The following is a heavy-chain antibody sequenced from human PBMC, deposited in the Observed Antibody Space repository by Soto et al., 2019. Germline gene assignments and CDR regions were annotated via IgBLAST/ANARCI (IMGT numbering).Heavy chain of an antibody. V-gene: IGHV4-4*07. D-gene: IGHD3-3*01. CDR3: ARGQRFSDWFDP. CDR1: GGAISGYY. J-gene: IGHJ5*02. CDR2: IYSSGST. Sequence: PSETLSLTCTVTGGAISGYYWTWMRQSAGGGLEWIGRIYSSGSTNYNPSLKSRVTISLDTSMNHFSLRLSPVTAADTAVYYCARGQRFSDWFDPWGQGTLVTVSS.